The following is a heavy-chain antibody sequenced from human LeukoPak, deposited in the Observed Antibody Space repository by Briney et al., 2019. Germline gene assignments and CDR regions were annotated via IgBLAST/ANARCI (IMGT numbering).Heavy chain of an antibody. D-gene: IGHD2-2*01. V-gene: IGHV4-4*07. CDR2: IYTSGST. J-gene: IGHJ6*03. CDR1: GGSISSYY. CDR3: ASGVRCSSTSCFNGQYYYYYMDV. Sequence: SETLSLTCTVSGGSISSYYWSWIRQPAGKGLEWIGRIYTSGSTNYNPSLKSRVTISVDTSKNQFSLKLSSVTAADTAVYYCASGVRCSSTSCFNGQYYYYYMDVWGKGTTVTVSS.